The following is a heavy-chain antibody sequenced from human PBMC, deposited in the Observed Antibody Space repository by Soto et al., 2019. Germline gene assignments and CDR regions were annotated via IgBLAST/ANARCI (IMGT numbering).Heavy chain of an antibody. D-gene: IGHD4-17*01. CDR2: IYYSGST. CDR1: GGSISSGDYY. V-gene: IGHV4-30-4*01. CDR3: ARAPVDDYGDYWYFDL. J-gene: IGHJ2*01. Sequence: SETLSLTCTVSGGSISSGDYYWSWIRQPPGKGLEWIGYIYYSGSTYYNPSLKSRVTISVDTSKNQFSLKLSSATAADTAVYYCARAPVDDYGDYWYFDLWGRGTLVTVSS.